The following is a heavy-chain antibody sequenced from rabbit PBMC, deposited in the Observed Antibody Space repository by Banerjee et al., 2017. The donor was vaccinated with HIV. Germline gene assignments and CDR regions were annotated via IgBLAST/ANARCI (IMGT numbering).Heavy chain of an antibody. J-gene: IGHJ4*01. V-gene: IGHV1S47*01. CDR2: IYTGDGST. CDR3: ARHSSGDWSYFNL. Sequence: QEQLKETGGGLVQPGESLTLSCKVSGFSLSSNDMSWVRQAPGKGLEWIGCIYTGDGSTYSASWVNGRFTISRSTSLNTVTLQMTSLTAADTATYFCARHSSGDWSYFNLWGQGTLVTVS. CDR1: GFSLSSND. D-gene: IGHD1-1*01.